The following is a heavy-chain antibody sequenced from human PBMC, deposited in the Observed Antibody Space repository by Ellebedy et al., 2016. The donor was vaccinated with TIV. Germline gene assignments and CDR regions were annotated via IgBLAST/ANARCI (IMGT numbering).Heavy chain of an antibody. CDR3: ARGTTGWFGVDY. CDR2: LSGSGGSA. D-gene: IGHD3-10*01. CDR1: GFTLNSFA. J-gene: IGHJ4*02. V-gene: IGHV3-23*01. Sequence: GESLKISCAASGFTLNSFAMTWVRQAPGKGLAWVSSLSGSGGSAYYANSVKGRFSISRDTSQNSLYLQMNRLRSEDTAVYYGARGTTGWFGVDYWGQGTLVTVSS.